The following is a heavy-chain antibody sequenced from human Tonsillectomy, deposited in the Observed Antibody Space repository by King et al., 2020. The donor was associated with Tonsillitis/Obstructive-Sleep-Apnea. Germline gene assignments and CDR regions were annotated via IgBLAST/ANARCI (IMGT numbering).Heavy chain of an antibody. Sequence: VQLQESGPGLVKPSETLSLTCTVSGGPISSYYWSWIRQPPGKGLECIGYIYYSGSTNYNPSLKSRDTISVDTSKNQFSLKLSSVTAADTAVYYCAREALVAFDIWGQGTLVTVSS. V-gene: IGHV4-59*01. J-gene: IGHJ3*02. CDR3: AREALVAFDI. D-gene: IGHD6-6*01. CDR2: IYYSGST. CDR1: GGPISSYY.